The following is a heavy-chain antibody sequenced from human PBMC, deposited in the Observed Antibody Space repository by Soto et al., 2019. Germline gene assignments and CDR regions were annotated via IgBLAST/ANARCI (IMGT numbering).Heavy chain of an antibody. J-gene: IGHJ4*02. CDR3: DRGPPLLW. CDR1: GGSISRGCYS. V-gene: IGHV4-30-2*01. CDR2: IYHSGST. D-gene: IGHD2-21*01. Sequence: APETLSHTSAGSGGSISRGCYSWSWIRQPPGKGLECIGYIYHSGSTYYNPSLKSRVTISVDRSKNQFSLKLSSVTAADTAVYSCDRGPPLLWWSQGTLVT.